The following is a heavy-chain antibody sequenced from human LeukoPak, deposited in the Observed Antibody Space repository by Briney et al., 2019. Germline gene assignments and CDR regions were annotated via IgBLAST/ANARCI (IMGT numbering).Heavy chain of an antibody. Sequence: SQTLSLTCAVSGGSISSGGYSWSWIRQPPGKGLEWIGYIYHSGSTYYNPSLKSRVTISVDKSKNQFSPKLSSVTAADTAVYYCARANVLLWFGELSNWFDPWGQGTLVTVSS. CDR1: GGSISSGGYS. CDR3: ARANVLLWFGELSNWFDP. V-gene: IGHV4-30-2*01. D-gene: IGHD3-10*01. J-gene: IGHJ5*02. CDR2: IYHSGST.